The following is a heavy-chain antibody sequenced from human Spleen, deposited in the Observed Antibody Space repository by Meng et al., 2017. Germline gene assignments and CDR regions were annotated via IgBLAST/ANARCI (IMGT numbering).Heavy chain of an antibody. Sequence: HVQLLQSGAEVKQPGAPLKVSCKASDYTFTNYGITWVRQAPGQGLEWMGWISAYNGDTNYAQTLQGRVTMTTDTSTSTAYMELRSLRSDDTAVYYCARVEVGITSGDYWGQGTLVTVSS. CDR3: ARVEVGITSGDY. CDR2: ISAYNGDT. D-gene: IGHD1-26*01. V-gene: IGHV1-18*01. CDR1: DYTFTNYG. J-gene: IGHJ4*02.